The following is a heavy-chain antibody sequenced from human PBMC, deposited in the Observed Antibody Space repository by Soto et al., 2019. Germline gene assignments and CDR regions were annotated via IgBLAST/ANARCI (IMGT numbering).Heavy chain of an antibody. V-gene: IGHV1-69*01. CDR3: ASQYFDWLLEHY. D-gene: IGHD3-9*01. J-gene: IGHJ4*02. CDR1: GGTFCSYA. Sequence: QVQLVQSGAEVKKPGSSVKVSCKASGGTFCSYAISWVRQAPGQGLEWMGGIIPIFGTANYAQKFQGRVTITADESTSTACMELSSLRSEDTAGYYYASQYFDWLLEHYWGQGTLVTFSS. CDR2: IIPIFGTA.